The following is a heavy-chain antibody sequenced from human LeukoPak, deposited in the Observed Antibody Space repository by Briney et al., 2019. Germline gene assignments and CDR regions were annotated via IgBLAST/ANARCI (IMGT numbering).Heavy chain of an antibody. CDR3: ARKEGDAFDY. J-gene: IGHJ4*02. Sequence: KFQGRVTITRDTSASTAYMELSGLRSEDTAVYYCARKEGDAFDYWGQGTLVTVSS. D-gene: IGHD2-21*02. V-gene: IGHV1-3*01.